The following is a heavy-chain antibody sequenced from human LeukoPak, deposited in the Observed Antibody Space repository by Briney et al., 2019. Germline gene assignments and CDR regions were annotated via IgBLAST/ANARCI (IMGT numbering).Heavy chain of an antibody. J-gene: IGHJ4*02. Sequence: GSLRLSCAASGFTFNTYTMSWVRQAPGKGLEWLSYISISGTAMFYADSVKGRFTISRDNAKNSLYLQMNSLRDEDTAVYYCASSGGYRFDYWGQGTLVTVSS. CDR1: GFTFNTYT. D-gene: IGHD1-26*01. V-gene: IGHV3-48*02. CDR2: ISISGTAM. CDR3: ASSGGYRFDY.